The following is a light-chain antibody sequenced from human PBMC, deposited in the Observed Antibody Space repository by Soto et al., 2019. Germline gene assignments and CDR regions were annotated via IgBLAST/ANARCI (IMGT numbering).Light chain of an antibody. CDR2: LNSDGGH. CDR1: SGHSSYA. V-gene: IGLV4-69*01. J-gene: IGLJ2*01. Sequence: QSVLTQSPSASASLGASVKLTCTLSSGHSSYAIAWHQQQPEKGPRYLMKLNSDGGHRKGDGIPDRFSGSSSGAERYLTISSLQSEDEADYYCQTWGTGIVVFGGGTKLTVL. CDR3: QTWGTGIVV.